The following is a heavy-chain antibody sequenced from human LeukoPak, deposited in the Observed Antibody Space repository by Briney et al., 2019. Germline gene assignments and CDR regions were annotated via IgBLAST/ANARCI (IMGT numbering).Heavy chain of an antibody. D-gene: IGHD3-16*01. V-gene: IGHV3-7*03. J-gene: IGHJ6*02. CDR3: ARGGGLDA. Sequence: GGSLRLSCAASGFTFSSYWMNWARQAPGKGLEWVASINHNGNVNYYVDSVKGRFTISRDNAKNSLYLQMSNLRAEDTAVYFCARGGGLDAWGQGAAVTVSS. CDR1: GFTFSSYW. CDR2: INHNGNVN.